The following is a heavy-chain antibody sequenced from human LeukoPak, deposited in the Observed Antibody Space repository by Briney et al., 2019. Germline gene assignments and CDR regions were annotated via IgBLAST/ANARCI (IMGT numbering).Heavy chain of an antibody. CDR2: IYHSGST. Sequence: PSETLSLTCAVSGGSISSGGYSWSWIRQPPGKGLEWIGYIYHSGSTYYNPSLKSRVTISVDRSKNQFSLKLSSVTAADTAVYYCASQKYYYDSSGGEFDYWGQGTLVTVSS. D-gene: IGHD3-22*01. CDR3: ASQKYYYDSSGGEFDY. CDR1: GGSISSGGYS. J-gene: IGHJ4*02. V-gene: IGHV4-30-2*01.